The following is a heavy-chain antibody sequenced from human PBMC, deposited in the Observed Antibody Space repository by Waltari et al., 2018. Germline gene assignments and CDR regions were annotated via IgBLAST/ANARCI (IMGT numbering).Heavy chain of an antibody. J-gene: IGHJ4*02. CDR2: IHRSGRT. V-gene: IGHV4-4*02. D-gene: IGHD2-15*01. CDR1: GDSMSSSYW. CDR3: ARDRGRGLYLDS. Sequence: QLQLQESGPGLVKPSGPLSLTCTVSGDSMSSSYWWNWVRQPPGKGLEWVGQIHRSGRTNYNPSLESRVTVSLDTSNNQFSLKVTSATAADTAIYYCARDRGRGLYLDSWGQGTLVTVSP.